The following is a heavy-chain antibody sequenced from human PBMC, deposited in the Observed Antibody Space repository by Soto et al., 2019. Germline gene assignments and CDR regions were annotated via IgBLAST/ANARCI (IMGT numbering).Heavy chain of an antibody. CDR3: AREGGLYCSGGSCPPL. V-gene: IGHV3-30-3*01. Sequence: QVQLVESGGGVVQPGRSLRLSCAASGFTFSSYAMHWVRQAPGKGLEWVAVISYDGSNKYYADSVKGRFTISRDNAKNSLYLQMNSLRAEDTAVYYCAREGGLYCSGGSCPPLWGQGTLVTVSS. D-gene: IGHD2-15*01. CDR2: ISYDGSNK. CDR1: GFTFSSYA. J-gene: IGHJ4*02.